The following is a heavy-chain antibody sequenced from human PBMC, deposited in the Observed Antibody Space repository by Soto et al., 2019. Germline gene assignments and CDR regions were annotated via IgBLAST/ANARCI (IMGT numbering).Heavy chain of an antibody. CDR1: GFAFSSYW. D-gene: IGHD3-10*01. CDR2: IKQDGSEK. V-gene: IGHV3-7*01. J-gene: IGHJ4*02. Sequence: PGGSLRLSCSASGFAFSSYWMSWVRQAPGKGLEWVANIKQDGSEKYYVDSVKGRFTISRDNAKNSLYLQMNSLRAEDTAVYYCARDLPYYYGSAGDYWGQGTLVTVSS. CDR3: ARDLPYYYGSAGDY.